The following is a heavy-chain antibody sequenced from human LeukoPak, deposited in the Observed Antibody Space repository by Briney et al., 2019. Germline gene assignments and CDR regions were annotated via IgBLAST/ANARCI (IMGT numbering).Heavy chain of an antibody. CDR1: GFTFDDYA. J-gene: IGHJ3*02. CDR3: AKDSARFGELATDAFDI. CDR2: ISWNSGSI. D-gene: IGHD3-10*01. Sequence: GGSLRLSCAASGFTFDDYAMHWVRQAPGKGLEWVSGISWNSGSIGYADSVKGRFTISRDNAKNSLYLQMNSLRAEDTALYYCAKDSARFGELATDAFDIWGQGTMVTVSS. V-gene: IGHV3-9*01.